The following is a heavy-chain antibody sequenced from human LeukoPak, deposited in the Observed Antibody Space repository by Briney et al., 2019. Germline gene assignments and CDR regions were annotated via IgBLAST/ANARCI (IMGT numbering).Heavy chain of an antibody. D-gene: IGHD5-12*01. V-gene: IGHV3-33*06. Sequence: PGGSLRLSCAPSGFTFSSYGMHWVRQAPGKGLEWVAVIWYDGSNKYYADSVKGRFTISRDNSKNTLYLQMNSLRAEDTAVYYCAKVATTYYFDYWGQGTLVTVSS. CDR1: GFTFSSYG. CDR3: AKVATTYYFDY. CDR2: IWYDGSNK. J-gene: IGHJ4*02.